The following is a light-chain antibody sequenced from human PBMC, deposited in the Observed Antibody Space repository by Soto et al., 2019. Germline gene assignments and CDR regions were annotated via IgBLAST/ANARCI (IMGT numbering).Light chain of an antibody. CDR2: GAS. Sequence: EIVMTQSPATLSVSPGERATLSCRASQSVSSNLAWYQQKPGQAPRLLIYGASTRATGIPARFSGSGSGTEFTLTISSLQSEDFAVYYCQQYNIWWTFGQGTKVDNK. CDR1: QSVSSN. J-gene: IGKJ1*01. CDR3: QQYNIWWT. V-gene: IGKV3D-15*01.